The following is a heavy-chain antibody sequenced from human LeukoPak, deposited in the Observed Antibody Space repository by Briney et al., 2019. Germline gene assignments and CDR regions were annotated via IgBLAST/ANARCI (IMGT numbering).Heavy chain of an antibody. J-gene: IGHJ4*02. CDR2: IYYSGST. CDR3: AADYGSGSYRFDY. D-gene: IGHD3-10*01. V-gene: IGHV4-61*01. CDR1: GGSVSSGSYY. Sequence: SETLSLTCTVSGGSVSSGSYYWSWIRQPPGKGLEWIGYIYYSGSTNYNPSLKSRVTISVDTSKNQFSLKLSSVTAAGTAIYYCAADYGSGSYRFDYWGQGTLVTVSS.